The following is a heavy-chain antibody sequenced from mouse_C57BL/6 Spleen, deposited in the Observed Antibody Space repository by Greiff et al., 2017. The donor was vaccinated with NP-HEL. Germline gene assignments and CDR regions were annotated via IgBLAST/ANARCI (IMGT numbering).Heavy chain of an antibody. CDR3: TRIYYYALDY. J-gene: IGHJ2*01. V-gene: IGHV1-15*01. Sequence: VPLQQSGAELVRPGASVTLSCKASGYTFTDYEMHWVKQTPVHGLEWIGAIDPETGGTAYNQKFKGKAILTADKSSSTAYMELRSLTSEDSAVYYCTRIYYYALDYWGQGTTLTVSS. D-gene: IGHD1-1*01. CDR1: GYTFTDYE. CDR2: IDPETGGT.